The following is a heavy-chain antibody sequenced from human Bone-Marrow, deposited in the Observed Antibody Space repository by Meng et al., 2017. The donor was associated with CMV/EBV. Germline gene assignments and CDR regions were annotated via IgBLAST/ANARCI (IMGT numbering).Heavy chain of an antibody. CDR1: GFTVSSNY. D-gene: IGHD6-13*01. J-gene: IGHJ4*02. CDR3: AKLLSIAAPIGDYYFDY. V-gene: IGHV3-53*01. Sequence: GGSLRLSCAASGFTVSSNYMSWVRQAPGKGLEWVSVIYSGGSTYYADSVKGRFTISRDNSKNTLYLQMNSLRAEDTAVYYCAKLLSIAAPIGDYYFDYWGQGTRVTVSS. CDR2: IYSGGST.